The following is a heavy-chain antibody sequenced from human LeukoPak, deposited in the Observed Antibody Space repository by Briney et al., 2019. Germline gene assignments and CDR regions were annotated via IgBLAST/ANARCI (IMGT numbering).Heavy chain of an antibody. CDR3: ARQWYGSGSFDY. Sequence: PSETLSLTCAVYGGSFSDYWWTWIRQSPGKGLEWIGEVNHSGRTNYNPSLKSRVSISVDTSKNQFSLKLSSVTAADTAVYYCARQWYGSGSFDYWGQGTLVTVSS. J-gene: IGHJ4*02. CDR2: VNHSGRT. V-gene: IGHV4-34*01. D-gene: IGHD3-10*01. CDR1: GGSFSDYW.